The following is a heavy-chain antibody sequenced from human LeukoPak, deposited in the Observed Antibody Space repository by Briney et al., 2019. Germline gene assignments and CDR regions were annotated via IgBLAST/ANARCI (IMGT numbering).Heavy chain of an antibody. V-gene: IGHV4-34*01. Sequence: SETLSLTCTVSGGSLSSYYWSWLRQPPGKGLEWIGEINHSGSTNYNPSLKSRVTISVDTSKNQFSLKLSSVTAADTAVYYCARILGNYYGMDVWGQGTTVTVSS. CDR2: INHSGST. D-gene: IGHD1-26*01. J-gene: IGHJ6*02. CDR3: ARILGNYYGMDV. CDR1: GGSLSSYY.